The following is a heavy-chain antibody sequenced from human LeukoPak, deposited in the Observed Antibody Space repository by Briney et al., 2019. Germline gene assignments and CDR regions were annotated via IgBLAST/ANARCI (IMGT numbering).Heavy chain of an antibody. D-gene: IGHD2-8*01. Sequence: SQTLSLTCVISGDSVSSNSVAWNWIRQSPSRGLEWLGNTYYRSKWYNDYAASVISRITINPDTSKNQFSLQLNSVTPEDTAVSYCARGVSYSFDYWGQGTLVTVSS. J-gene: IGHJ4*02. V-gene: IGHV6-1*01. CDR1: GDSVSSNSVA. CDR2: TYYRSKWYN. CDR3: ARGVSYSFDY.